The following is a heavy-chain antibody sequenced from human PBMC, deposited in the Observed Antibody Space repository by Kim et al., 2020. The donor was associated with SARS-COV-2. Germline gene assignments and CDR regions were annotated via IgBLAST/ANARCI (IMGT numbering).Heavy chain of an antibody. CDR3: ATSNICGGDCYFDL. D-gene: IGHD2-21*02. CDR2: VYAGGNT. Sequence: GGSLRLSCAASGFLVSAKYMSWVRQAPGKGPEWVSVVYAGGNTYYADSVKGRFSISRDSSKNTLYLQINSLRAEDTAVYFCATSNICGGDCYFDLWGQGT. J-gene: IGHJ4*02. CDR1: GFLVSAKY. V-gene: IGHV3-53*01.